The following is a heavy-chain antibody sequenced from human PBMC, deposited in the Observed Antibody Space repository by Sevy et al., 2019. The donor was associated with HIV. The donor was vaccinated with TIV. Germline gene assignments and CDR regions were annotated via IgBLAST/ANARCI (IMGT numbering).Heavy chain of an antibody. CDR1: GFTFSDYW. CDR2: IKQDGSER. V-gene: IGHV3-7*01. D-gene: IGHD2-21*02. CDR3: VKSKGDYYFDY. Sequence: GGSLRLSCAASGFTFSDYWMSWVRQAPGKGLEWVADIKQDGSERRYVDSVKGRFTISRDNATNSLLLHINSLRVEDTAIYYCVKSKGDYYFDYWGQGTLVTVSS. J-gene: IGHJ4*02.